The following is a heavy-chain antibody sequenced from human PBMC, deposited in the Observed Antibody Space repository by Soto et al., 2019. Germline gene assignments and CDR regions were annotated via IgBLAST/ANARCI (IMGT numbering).Heavy chain of an antibody. V-gene: IGHV4-30-4*01. CDR3: AREKDYYDSSGVTWFDP. J-gene: IGHJ5*02. Sequence: SETLSLTCTVSGGSISSGDYYLSWIRHPPVKGLEWIGYIYYSGSTYYNPSLKSRVTISVDTSKNQFSLKLSSVTAADTDVYYCAREKDYYDSSGVTWFDPWGQGILVTVSS. CDR2: IYYSGST. CDR1: GGSISSGDYY. D-gene: IGHD3-22*01.